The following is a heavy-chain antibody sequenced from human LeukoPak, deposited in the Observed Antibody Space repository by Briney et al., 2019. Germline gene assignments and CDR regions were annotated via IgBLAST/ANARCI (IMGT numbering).Heavy chain of an antibody. CDR2: IWSDSTNK. CDR3: ARDRLTTVTTFHFDY. Sequence: PGRSLRLSCAASGFTFSTYAMHWVRQAPGKGLEWVAVIWSDSTNKYFADSVRGRSTISRDNSKNTLYLQMSSLRAEDTAMYYCARDRLTTVTTFHFDYWGQGTLVTVSS. CDR1: GFTFSTYA. D-gene: IGHD4-17*01. V-gene: IGHV3-33*01. J-gene: IGHJ4*02.